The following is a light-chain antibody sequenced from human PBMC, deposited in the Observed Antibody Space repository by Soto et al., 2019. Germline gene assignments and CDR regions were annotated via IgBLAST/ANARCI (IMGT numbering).Light chain of an antibody. Sequence: EIVLTQSPGTLSLSPGERATXXXXASQSSRGLLAWYQQKPGQAPRLLIYDAYNRATGIPPRFSGSGSGTDFTLTISSLEPEDSAVYYCQQRHMWPITFGQGTRLEIK. J-gene: IGKJ5*01. V-gene: IGKV3-11*01. CDR1: QSSRGL. CDR2: DAY. CDR3: QQRHMWPIT.